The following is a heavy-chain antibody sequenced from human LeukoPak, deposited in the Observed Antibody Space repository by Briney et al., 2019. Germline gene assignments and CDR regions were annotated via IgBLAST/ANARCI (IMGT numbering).Heavy chain of an antibody. D-gene: IGHD3-10*01. V-gene: IGHV3-48*04. Sequence: GGSLRLSCAASGFTFNNYAMNWVRQTPGGRLEWVSFIGISSGPMLYADSVKGRFTISRDNAKASVYLQMNRLRAEDTAVYYCARAKGYTSSYSFDYWGQGILVTVSS. CDR1: GFTFNNYA. J-gene: IGHJ4*02. CDR3: ARAKGYTSSYSFDY. CDR2: IGISSGPM.